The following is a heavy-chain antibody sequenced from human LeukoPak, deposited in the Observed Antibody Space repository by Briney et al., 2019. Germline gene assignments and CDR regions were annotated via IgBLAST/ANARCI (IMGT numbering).Heavy chain of an antibody. V-gene: IGHV3-21*01. CDR1: GFTFSSYS. CDR3: AGLAVPAAQIDY. J-gene: IGHJ4*02. CDR2: ISSSSSYI. Sequence: KPGGSLRLSCAASGFTFSSYSMNWVRQAPGKGLEWVSSISSSSSYIYYADSVKGRFTISRDNAKNSLYLQMNSLRAEDTAVYYCAGLAVPAAQIDYWGQGTLVTVSS. D-gene: IGHD2-2*01.